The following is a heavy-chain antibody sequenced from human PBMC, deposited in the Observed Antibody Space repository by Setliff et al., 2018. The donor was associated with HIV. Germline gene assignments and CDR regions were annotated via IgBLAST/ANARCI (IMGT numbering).Heavy chain of an antibody. Sequence: PGGSLRLSCAASGFTFDDYTMHWVRQAPGKGLEWVSIISWDGGNTYYADSVKGRFTISRDNSKNSLYLQMNSLRTEDTALYYFVKNIGGYSSSSVFDYWGQGTLVTVSS. CDR1: GFTFDDYT. J-gene: IGHJ4*02. CDR2: ISWDGGNT. V-gene: IGHV3-43*01. D-gene: IGHD6-6*01. CDR3: VKNIGGYSSSSVFDY.